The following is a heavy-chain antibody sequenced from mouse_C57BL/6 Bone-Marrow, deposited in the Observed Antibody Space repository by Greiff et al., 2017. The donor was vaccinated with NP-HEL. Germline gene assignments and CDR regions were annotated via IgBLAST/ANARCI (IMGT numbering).Heavy chain of an antibody. Sequence: QVQLQQPGAALVKPGASVPLSCTASGYTFTSYWMHWVKQRPCPGLEWIGMIHPNSGSTNYNEKFKSKATLTVDKSSSTAYMQLSSLTSEDSAVYYCAREEDYYGSSYYWYFDVWGTGTTVTVSS. CDR2: IHPNSGST. J-gene: IGHJ1*03. D-gene: IGHD1-1*01. CDR1: GYTFTSYW. V-gene: IGHV1-64*01. CDR3: AREEDYYGSSYYWYFDV.